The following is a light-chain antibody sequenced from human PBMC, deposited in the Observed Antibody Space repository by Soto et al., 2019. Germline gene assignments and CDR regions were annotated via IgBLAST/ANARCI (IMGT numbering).Light chain of an antibody. CDR2: LGS. CDR3: MQGLHTPLT. Sequence: DIVMTQSPLSLPVTPGEPASISCRSSQSLLHSNGYNYVDWYLQKPGQSPQLLIYLGSNRASGVPDRLSGSGSGTDFTLKISRVEAEDVGVYYCMQGLHTPLTFGPGTKVDIK. V-gene: IGKV2-28*01. J-gene: IGKJ3*01. CDR1: QSLLHSNGYNY.